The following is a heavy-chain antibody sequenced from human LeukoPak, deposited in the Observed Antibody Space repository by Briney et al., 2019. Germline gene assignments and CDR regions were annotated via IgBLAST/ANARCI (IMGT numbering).Heavy chain of an antibody. Sequence: WASVKVSCKASGYTFTGYYMHWVRQAPGQGLEWMGWINPNSGGTNYAQKFQGRVTMTRDTSISTAYMELSRLRSDDTAVYYCARVSDIVVVPAAIQGNWFDPWGQGTLVTVSS. CDR2: INPNSGGT. CDR1: GYTFTGYY. V-gene: IGHV1-2*02. CDR3: ARVSDIVVVPAAIQGNWFDP. J-gene: IGHJ5*02. D-gene: IGHD2-2*02.